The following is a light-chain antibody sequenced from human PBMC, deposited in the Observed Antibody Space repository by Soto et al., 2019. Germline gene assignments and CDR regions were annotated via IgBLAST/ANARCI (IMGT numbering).Light chain of an antibody. J-gene: IGLJ1*01. Sequence: QSALTQPRSVSGSPGQSVTISCTGTSSDVGGYNYVSWYQEHPGKAPKLMIYDVSKRPSGVPDRFSGSKSGNTASLTISGLQADDEADYYCCSYAGGTGYVFGTGTQLTVL. V-gene: IGLV2-11*01. CDR3: CSYAGGTGYV. CDR1: SSDVGGYNY. CDR2: DVS.